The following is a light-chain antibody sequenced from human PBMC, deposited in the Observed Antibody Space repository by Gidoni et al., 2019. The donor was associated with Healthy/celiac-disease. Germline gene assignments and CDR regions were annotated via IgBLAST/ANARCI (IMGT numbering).Light chain of an antibody. J-gene: IGLJ1*01. V-gene: IGLV1-40*01. CDR2: GNS. CDR3: QSYDSSLSGYV. Sequence: QSVLTQPPSVSGAPGQTVTISCTGSSSNIGAGYDVDWYQQLPGTAPKLLIYGNSNRPSGVPDRFSGSKSGTSASLAITGLQAEDEADYYCQSYDSSLSGYVFGTGTKVTVL. CDR1: SSNIGAGYD.